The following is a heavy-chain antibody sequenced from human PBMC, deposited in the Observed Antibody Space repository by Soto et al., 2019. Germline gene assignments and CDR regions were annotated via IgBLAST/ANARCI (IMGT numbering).Heavy chain of an antibody. CDR2: IGGSGGST. J-gene: IGHJ4*02. CDR1: GFTFDDYA. D-gene: IGHD4-17*01. Sequence: GGSLRLSCAASGFTFDDYAMHWVRQAPGKGLEWVSAIGGSGGSTYYADSVKGRSTISRDNSKNTLYLQMNSLRAEDTAVYYCAKDPYGDYVLYFDYWGQGTLVTVSS. CDR3: AKDPYGDYVLYFDY. V-gene: IGHV3-23*01.